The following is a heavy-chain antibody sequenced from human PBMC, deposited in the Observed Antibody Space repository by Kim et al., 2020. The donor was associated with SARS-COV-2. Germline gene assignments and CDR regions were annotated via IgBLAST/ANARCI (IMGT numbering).Heavy chain of an antibody. CDR3: ARDLRDVLLWFGELLSRYYYYGMDV. Sequence: ASVKVSCKASGYTFTSYGISWVRQAPGQGLEWMGWISAYNGNTNYAQKLQGRVTMTTDTSTSTAYMELRSLRSDYTAVYYCARDLRDVLLWFGELLSRYYYYGMDVWGQGTTVTVSS. CDR1: GYTFTSYG. D-gene: IGHD3-10*01. CDR2: ISAYNGNT. J-gene: IGHJ6*02. V-gene: IGHV1-18*04.